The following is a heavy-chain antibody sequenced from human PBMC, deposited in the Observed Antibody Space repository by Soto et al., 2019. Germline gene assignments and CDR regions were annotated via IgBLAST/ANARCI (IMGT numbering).Heavy chain of an antibody. CDR2: VSYGDSNK. Sequence: GGSMRVSCVASGFNFGANARHWVRQATGTGLEWVATVSYGDSNKYYADSVKGRFTISRDNSKKTLFLQMNSLKVEDTAIYYYARSGFYGSGILYFYGVDVWGQGTTVTVSS. V-gene: IGHV3-30-3*01. CDR3: ARSGFYGSGILYFYGVDV. D-gene: IGHD3-10*01. J-gene: IGHJ6*02. CDR1: GFNFGANA.